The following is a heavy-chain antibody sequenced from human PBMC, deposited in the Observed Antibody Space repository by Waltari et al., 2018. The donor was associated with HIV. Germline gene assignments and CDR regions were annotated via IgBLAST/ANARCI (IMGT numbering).Heavy chain of an antibody. V-gene: IGHV3-23*01. D-gene: IGHD6-13*01. J-gene: IGHJ4*02. CDR2: ISGSGGST. CDR3: AKETGLAAAGTGESFDY. Sequence: EVQLLGSGGGLVQPGGSLRLSCAASGFTFSNYAMHWVRQAPGKGLEWVSAISGSGGSTYYADSVKGRFTISRDNSKNTLYMQMNSLRAEDMAIYYCAKETGLAAAGTGESFDYWGQGTLVTVSS. CDR1: GFTFSNYA.